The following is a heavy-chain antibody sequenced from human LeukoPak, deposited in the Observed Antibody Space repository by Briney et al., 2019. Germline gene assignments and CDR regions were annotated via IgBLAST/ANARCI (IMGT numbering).Heavy chain of an antibody. V-gene: IGHV6-1*01. CDR3: AKEGRLDYYDSSGYYSNWFDP. CDR1: GDSFSSNSAA. D-gene: IGHD3-22*01. Sequence: SQTLSLTCAISGDSFSSNSAAWNWIRQSPSRGLEWLGRTYYRSNWYNDYAVSVKSRITINPDTSKNQFSLQLNSVTPEDTAVYYCAKEGRLDYYDSSGYYSNWFDPWGQGTLVTVSS. J-gene: IGHJ5*02. CDR2: TYYRSNWYN.